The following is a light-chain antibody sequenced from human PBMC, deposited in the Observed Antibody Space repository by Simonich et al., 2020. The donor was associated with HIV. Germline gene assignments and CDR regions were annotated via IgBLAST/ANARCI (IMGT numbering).Light chain of an antibody. J-gene: IGKJ1*01. CDR2: WAS. V-gene: IGKV4-1*01. CDR1: QSILYSSNNKNY. CDR3: QQYYSTPQT. Sequence: DIVMTQSPDSLAVSLGERAIINCKSSQSILYSSNNKNYLAWYQQQPGQPPKLLIYWASTRESGFPDRFSGSRSGTDFTLTISSLQAEDVAVYYCQQYYSTPQTFGQGTKVEIK.